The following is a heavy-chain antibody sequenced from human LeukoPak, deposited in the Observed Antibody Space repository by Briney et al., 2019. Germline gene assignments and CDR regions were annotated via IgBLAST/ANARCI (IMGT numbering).Heavy chain of an antibody. CDR2: LSPDGSAT. D-gene: IGHD2-8*01. CDR1: GFTFSRHW. CDR3: ARNGVDSTYDI. V-gene: IGHV3-74*01. J-gene: IGHJ3*02. Sequence: PGGSLRLSRAASGFTFSRHWMHWVRQSPGKGLMWVSHLSPDGSATNYADSVKGRFTISRDNPKNTFYLQMNSLRAEDTAVYYCARNGVDSTYDIWGQGTVVTVSS.